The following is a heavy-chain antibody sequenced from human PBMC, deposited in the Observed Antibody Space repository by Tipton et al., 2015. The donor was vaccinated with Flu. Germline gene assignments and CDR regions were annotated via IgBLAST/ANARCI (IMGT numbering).Heavy chain of an antibody. J-gene: IGHJ4*02. CDR1: TGSIKSGSSY. CDR3: ARETVQGPTTTVDY. CDR2: IFYTGIT. D-gene: IGHD1-26*01. Sequence: GLVKPSETLSLTCTVSTGSIKSGSSYWAWIRQSPGKGLEWIGSIFYTGITYYTPSLKSRVSISVDTSKNQFSLRLSSVTAADTAIYYCARETVQGPTTTVDYWGQGTLVTVSS. V-gene: IGHV4-39*07.